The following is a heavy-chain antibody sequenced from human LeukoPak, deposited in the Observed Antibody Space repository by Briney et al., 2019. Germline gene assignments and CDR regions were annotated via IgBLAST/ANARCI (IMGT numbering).Heavy chain of an antibody. CDR1: GFTFSSYW. Sequence: GGSLRLSCAASGFTFSSYWMHWVRQAPGKGLEWVSSISWDSGSSVYVDSVKGRFTISRDNAKNSLYLQMDSLTPEDSALYYCVKDLRLDLHLDTFHIWGRGTRVTVSS. CDR2: ISWDSGSS. D-gene: IGHD1-1*01. CDR3: VKDLRLDLHLDTFHI. J-gene: IGHJ3*02. V-gene: IGHV3-9*01.